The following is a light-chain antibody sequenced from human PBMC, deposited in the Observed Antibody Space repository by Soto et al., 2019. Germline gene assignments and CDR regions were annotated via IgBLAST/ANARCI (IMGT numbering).Light chain of an antibody. CDR3: QTWGTGIWV. V-gene: IGLV4-69*01. Sequence: QSVLTQSPSASASLGASVKLTCTLSSGHNNYAIAWHQQQPEKGPRYLMKLNSDGSHNKGDGIPDRFSGSSSGAERYLTISCLQSEDEADYYCQTWGTGIWVFGGGTKLTVL. CDR2: LNSDGSH. J-gene: IGLJ3*02. CDR1: SGHNNYA.